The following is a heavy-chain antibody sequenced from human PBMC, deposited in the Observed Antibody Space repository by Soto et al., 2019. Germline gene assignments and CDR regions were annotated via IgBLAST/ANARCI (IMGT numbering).Heavy chain of an antibody. V-gene: IGHV3-33*01. CDR2: IWYDGSNK. J-gene: IGHJ6*03. Sequence: GGSLRLSCAASGFTFSSYGMHWVRQAPGKGLEWVAVIWYDGSNKYYADSVKGRFTISRDNSKNTLYLQMNSLRAEDTAVYYCARDPGGCSGGSRYGEEPDYYHYMDVWGKGTTVNASS. CDR3: ARDPGGCSGGSRYGEEPDYYHYMDV. CDR1: GFTFSSYG. D-gene: IGHD2-15*01.